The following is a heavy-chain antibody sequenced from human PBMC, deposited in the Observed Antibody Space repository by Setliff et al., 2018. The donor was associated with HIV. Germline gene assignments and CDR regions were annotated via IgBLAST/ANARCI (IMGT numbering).Heavy chain of an antibody. J-gene: IGHJ4*02. CDR2: SIPIYGTP. CDR1: GGSFTSFA. Sequence: ASVKVSCKASGGSFTSFAISWVRQAPGQGLEWMGGSIPIYGTPNDAQKFQGRITISTDASTSTAYMELNSLRSEDTAVYYCARNDASGSYYRLDYWGQGTLVTVSS. CDR3: ARNDASGSYYRLDY. V-gene: IGHV1-69*05. D-gene: IGHD3-10*01.